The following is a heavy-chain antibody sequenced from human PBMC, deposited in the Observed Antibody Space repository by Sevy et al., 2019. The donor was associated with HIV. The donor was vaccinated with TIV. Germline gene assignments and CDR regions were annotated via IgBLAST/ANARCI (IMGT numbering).Heavy chain of an antibody. CDR3: ARDPRYDILTGYYFSGGDF. CDR1: GFTFSSYW. J-gene: IGHJ4*02. Sequence: GGSLRLSCAASGFTFSSYWMSWVRQAPGKGLEWVANIKQDGSEKYYVDSVKGRFTISRDNAKNSLYLQMNSLRAEDTAVYYGARDPRYDILTGYYFSGGDFWGQGTLVTVSS. D-gene: IGHD3-9*01. V-gene: IGHV3-7*01. CDR2: IKQDGSEK.